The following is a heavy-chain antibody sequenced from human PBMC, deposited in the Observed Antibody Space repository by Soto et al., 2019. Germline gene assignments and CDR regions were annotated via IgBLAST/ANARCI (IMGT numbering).Heavy chain of an antibody. J-gene: IGHJ4*02. D-gene: IGHD1-26*01. CDR1: GFTLSDYY. Sequence: GGSLRLCCAASGFTLSDYYMSWIRQAPGKGLEWISYISSSSSYTNYADSVKGRFTISRDNAKNSLYLQMNSLRAEDTAVYYCARDPYSGSSYSDYWGQGTLVTVSS. V-gene: IGHV3-11*05. CDR3: ARDPYSGSSYSDY. CDR2: ISSSSSYT.